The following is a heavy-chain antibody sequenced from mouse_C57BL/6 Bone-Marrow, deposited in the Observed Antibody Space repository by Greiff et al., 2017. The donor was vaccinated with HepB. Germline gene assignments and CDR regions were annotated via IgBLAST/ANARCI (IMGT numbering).Heavy chain of an antibody. CDR1: GYSITSGYY. CDR3: AREGLGDY. CDR2: ISYDGSN. V-gene: IGHV3-6*01. J-gene: IGHJ2*01. D-gene: IGHD4-1*01. Sequence: VQLKQSGPGLVKPSQSLSLTCSVTGYSITSGYYWNWIRQFPGNKLEWMGYISYDGSNNYNPSLKNRISITRDTSKNQFFLKLNSVTTEDTATYYCAREGLGDYWGQGTTLTVSS.